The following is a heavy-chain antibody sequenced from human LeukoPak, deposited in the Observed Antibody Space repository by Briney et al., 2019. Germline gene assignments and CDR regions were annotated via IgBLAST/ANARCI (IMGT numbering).Heavy chain of an antibody. D-gene: IGHD5-12*01. J-gene: IGHJ6*03. CDR3: ATGYSAYDRIIYYYYMDV. CDR2: IIAILGTA. Sequence: SVNVSCNASGGTFLSYAFNWVRQAPGHGLEWMGGIIAILGTANYAQRFQGRVTITTDESTSTAYMELSRLTSEDTAVYFCATGYSAYDRIIYYYYMDVWGKGTTVTVSS. CDR1: GGTFLSYA. V-gene: IGHV1-69*05.